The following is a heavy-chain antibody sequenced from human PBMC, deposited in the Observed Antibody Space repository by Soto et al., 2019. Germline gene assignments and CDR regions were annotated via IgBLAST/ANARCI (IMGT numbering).Heavy chain of an antibody. J-gene: IGHJ6*02. V-gene: IGHV4-34*01. CDR1: GGSFSGYY. Sequence: PSETLSLTCAVYGGSFSGYYWSWIRQPPGKGLEWIGEINHSGSTNYNPSLKSRVTISVDTSKNQFSLKLSSVTAADTAVYYCARGRGYCSGGSCYGHYYYYGMDVWGQGTTVTVSS. CDR2: INHSGST. D-gene: IGHD2-15*01. CDR3: ARGRGYCSGGSCYGHYYYYGMDV.